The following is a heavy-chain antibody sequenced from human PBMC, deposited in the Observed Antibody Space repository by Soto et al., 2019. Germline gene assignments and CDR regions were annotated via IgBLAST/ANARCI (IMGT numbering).Heavy chain of an antibody. CDR3: ATNYANYYYYGMDV. CDR2: IYYSGST. CDR1: GGSISSSSYY. D-gene: IGHD4-4*01. V-gene: IGHV4-39*01. Sequence: SETLSLTCTVSGGSISSSSYYWGWLRQPPGKGLEWIGSIYYSGSTYYNPSLKSRVTISVDTSKNQFSLKLSSVTAADTAVYYCATNYANYYYYGMDVWGQGTTVTVSS. J-gene: IGHJ6*02.